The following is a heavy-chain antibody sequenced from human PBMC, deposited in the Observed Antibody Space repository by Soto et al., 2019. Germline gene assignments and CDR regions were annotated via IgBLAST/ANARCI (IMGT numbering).Heavy chain of an antibody. CDR2: ISGSGGST. D-gene: IGHD6-13*01. Sequence: EVQLLESGGGLVQPGGSLRLPCEASEFTFGSYPMTWVARPPGKGLGWVSAISGSGGSTYYADSVKGRFTISRDNSKNTLYLQMNSLRAEDTAVYYCANPAYSSSWYPVDYWGQGTLVTVSS. CDR3: ANPAYSSSWYPVDY. J-gene: IGHJ4*02. V-gene: IGHV3-23*01. CDR1: EFTFGSYP.